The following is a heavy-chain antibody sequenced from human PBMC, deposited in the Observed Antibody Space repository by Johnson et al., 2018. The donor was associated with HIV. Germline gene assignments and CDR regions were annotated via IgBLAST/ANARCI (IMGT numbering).Heavy chain of an antibody. D-gene: IGHD3-22*01. CDR1: GFSFRSYW. Sequence: EQLVESGGGVVQPGRSLRLSCAASGFSFRSYWMTWVRQAPGKGLEWVSVIYSGGSTYYADSVKGRFTISRDNSKNTLFLQMNSLRPEDTAVYYCARDRAIVVAYDAFDIWGQGTMVTVSS. CDR3: ARDRAIVVAYDAFDI. CDR2: IYSGGST. V-gene: IGHV3-66*01. J-gene: IGHJ3*02.